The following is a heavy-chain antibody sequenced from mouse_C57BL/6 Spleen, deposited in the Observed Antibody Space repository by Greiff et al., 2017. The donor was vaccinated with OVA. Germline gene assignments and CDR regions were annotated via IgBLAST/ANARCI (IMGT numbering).Heavy chain of an antibody. CDR2: IWTGGGT. D-gene: IGHD2-3*01. V-gene: IGHV2-9-1*01. CDR1: GFSLTSYA. CDR3: ARNGAPSYDGYSYYAMDY. Sequence: QVQLKESGPGLVAPSQSLSITCTVSGFSLTSYAISWVRQPPGKGLEWLGVIWTGGGTNYNSALKSRLSISKDNSKSQVFLKMNSLQTDDTARYYCARNGAPSYDGYSYYAMDYWGQGTSVTVSS. J-gene: IGHJ4*01.